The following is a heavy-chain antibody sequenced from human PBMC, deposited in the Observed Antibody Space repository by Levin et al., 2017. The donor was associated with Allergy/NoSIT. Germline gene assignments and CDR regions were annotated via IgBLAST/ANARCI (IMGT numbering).Heavy chain of an antibody. CDR1: GFTFSSYS. D-gene: IGHD3-22*01. CDR3: ARVGWGHYYESSGPPDY. CDR2: ISSSSSYI. V-gene: IGHV3-21*01. J-gene: IGHJ4*02. Sequence: GESLKISCAASGFTFSSYSMNWVRQAPGKGLEWVSSISSSSSYIYYADSVKGRFTISRDNAKNSLYLQMNSLRAEDTAVYYCARVGWGHYYESSGPPDYWGQGTLVTVSS.